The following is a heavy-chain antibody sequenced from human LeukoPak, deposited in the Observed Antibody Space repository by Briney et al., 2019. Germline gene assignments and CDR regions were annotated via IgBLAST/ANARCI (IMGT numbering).Heavy chain of an antibody. CDR2: IYPGDSDT. D-gene: IGHD4-17*01. V-gene: IGHV5-51*01. CDR3: ARGIPTVTPRRTNWFDP. Sequence: RGESLKISCKGSGYRFTSYWIGWVRQMPGKGLEWMGIIYPGDSDTRYSPSFQGQVTISADKSISTAYLQWSSLKASDTAMYHCARGIPTVTPRRTNWFDPWGQGTLVTVSS. J-gene: IGHJ5*02. CDR1: GYRFTSYW.